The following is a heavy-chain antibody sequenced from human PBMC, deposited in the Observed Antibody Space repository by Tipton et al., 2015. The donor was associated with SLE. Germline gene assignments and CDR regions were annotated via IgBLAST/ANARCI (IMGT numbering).Heavy chain of an antibody. CDR2: IYHSGIT. V-gene: IGHV4-59*05. CDR3: ARNKLLWFGEGNF. CDR1: GGSIRGYY. J-gene: IGHJ4*02. D-gene: IGHD3-10*01. Sequence: TLSLTCTVSGGSIRGYYWSWIRQPPGGGLEWIGSIYHSGITYYNPSLKSRVTISVDTSKNQFSLKLSSVTVADTAVYYCARNKLLWFGEGNFWGQGTLVTVSS.